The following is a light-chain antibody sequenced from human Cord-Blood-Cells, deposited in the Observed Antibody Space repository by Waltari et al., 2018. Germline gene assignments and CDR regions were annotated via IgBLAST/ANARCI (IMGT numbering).Light chain of an antibody. CDR2: AAS. V-gene: IGKV1-39*01. J-gene: IGKJ3*01. Sequence: DIPMTQSPSSLSASVGDRVPMTCRASQSISSYLNWYQQKPGKAPKVLIYAASSLQSGVPSRFSGSGSGTDFTLTISSLQPEDFATYYCQQSYSTPFTFGPGTKVDIK. CDR3: QQSYSTPFT. CDR1: QSISSY.